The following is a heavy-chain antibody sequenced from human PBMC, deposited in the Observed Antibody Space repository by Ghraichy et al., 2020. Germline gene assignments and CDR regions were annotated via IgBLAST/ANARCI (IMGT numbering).Heavy chain of an antibody. D-gene: IGHD6-13*01. V-gene: IGHV3-64*05. CDR3: VKCPWGIEAAGGAAAIDC. CDR1: GFTFSSYA. J-gene: IGHJ4*02. CDR2: TSSNGGST. Sequence: GGSLRLSCSASGFTFSSYAMHWVRQAPGKGLEYVSGTSSNGGSTYYADSVKGRFTISRDNSKNTLYVQMSSLRAEDTAVYYCVKCPWGIEAAGGAAAIDCWGQGTLVTVSS.